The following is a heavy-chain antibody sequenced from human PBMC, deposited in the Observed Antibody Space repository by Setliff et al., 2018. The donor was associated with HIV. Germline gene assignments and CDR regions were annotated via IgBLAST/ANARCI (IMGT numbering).Heavy chain of an antibody. J-gene: IGHJ4*02. Sequence: ASVKVSCKASGYTFTEFYVHWVRQAPGEGLEWIGWIYPNTGGTNYAQKFQGRVTMTRDTSIRTAYMELRMLTSDDTAIYYCTRSTTADWDQGTMVTVSS. CDR1: GYTFTEFY. CDR3: TRSTTAD. D-gene: IGHD4-17*01. V-gene: IGHV1-2*02. CDR2: IYPNTGGT.